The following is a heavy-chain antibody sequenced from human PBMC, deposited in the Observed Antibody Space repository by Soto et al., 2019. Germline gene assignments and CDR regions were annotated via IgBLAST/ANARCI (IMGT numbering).Heavy chain of an antibody. V-gene: IGHV3-30*18. CDR1: GFTFSSYG. J-gene: IGHJ6*02. Sequence: QVQLVESGGGVVQPGRSLRLSCAASGFTFSSYGMHWFRQAPGKGLEWVAVISYDGSNKYYADSVKGRFTISRDNSKNTLYLQMNSLRAEDSAVYYCAKDQLRGVRGVITYYYGMDVWGQGTTVTVSS. CDR2: ISYDGSNK. D-gene: IGHD3-10*01. CDR3: AKDQLRGVRGVITYYYGMDV.